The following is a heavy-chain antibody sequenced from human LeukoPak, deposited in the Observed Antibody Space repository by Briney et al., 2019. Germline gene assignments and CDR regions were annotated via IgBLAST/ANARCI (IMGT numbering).Heavy chain of an antibody. CDR2: ISSNGINT. D-gene: IGHD1-1*01. J-gene: IGHJ4*02. CDR3: VKDHDRNWNDKGYFDH. Sequence: GGSLRLSCSASGFTFSSYAMHWVRQAPGKGLEYVSAISSNGINTYYADSVKGRFTISRDNSKGTLDLQMSSLRVEDTAVYYCVKDHDRNWNDKGYFDHWGQGTLVTVSS. CDR1: GFTFSSYA. V-gene: IGHV3-64D*09.